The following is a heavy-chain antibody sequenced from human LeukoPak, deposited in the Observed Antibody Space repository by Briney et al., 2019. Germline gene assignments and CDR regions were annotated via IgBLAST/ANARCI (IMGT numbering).Heavy chain of an antibody. Sequence: PGGSLRLSCVVSGLTFSRYSMSWLRQAPGKGLDSVSGINWNGGSTGYADSVKGRFTISRDNAKNSLYLQMNSLRAEDTALYYCARDLESGYSSADDAFDIWGQGTMVTVSS. CDR1: GLTFSRYS. V-gene: IGHV3-20*04. CDR2: INWNGGST. J-gene: IGHJ3*02. D-gene: IGHD6-19*01. CDR3: ARDLESGYSSADDAFDI.